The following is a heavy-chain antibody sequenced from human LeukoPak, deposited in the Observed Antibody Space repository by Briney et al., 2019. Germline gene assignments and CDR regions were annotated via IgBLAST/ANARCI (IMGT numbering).Heavy chain of an antibody. CDR2: INWNGGST. J-gene: IGHJ4*02. V-gene: IGHV3-20*04. CDR3: AVSVGASPNYFDY. CDR1: GFTFDDYG. D-gene: IGHD1-26*01. Sequence: RSGGSLRLSCAASGFTFDDYGMSWVRQAPGKGLEWVSGINWNGGSTGYADSVKGRFTISRDNAKNSLYLQMNSLRAEDTAVYYCAVSVGASPNYFDYWGQGTLVTVSS.